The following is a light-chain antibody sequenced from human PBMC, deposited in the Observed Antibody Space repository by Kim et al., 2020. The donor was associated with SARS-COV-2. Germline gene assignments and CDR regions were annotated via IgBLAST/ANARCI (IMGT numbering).Light chain of an antibody. J-gene: IGLJ3*02. CDR2: SND. Sequence: ELTQPTSASGTPGQSVTISCSGSISNIGSNVVNWYQQLPGTAPKLLIYSNDYRPSGVPDRFSGSKSGTSASLAISGLQSEDEADYYCAAWDDSLNGSVFGGGTQLTVL. V-gene: IGLV1-44*01. CDR1: ISNIGSNV. CDR3: AAWDDSLNGSV.